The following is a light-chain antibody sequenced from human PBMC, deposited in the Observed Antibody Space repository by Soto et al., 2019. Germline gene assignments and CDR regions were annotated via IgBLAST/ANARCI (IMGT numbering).Light chain of an antibody. V-gene: IGKV3-15*01. CDR1: TSFSSN. J-gene: IGKJ1*01. Sequence: EIVMTQSPATLSVSPGGGATLSCRARTSFSSNLAWYQQKPGQAPRLLIYGASTRATGIPARFSGSGSGTEFTLTISSLQSEDFAVYYCQQYNNWPPTWTFGQGTKVDIK. CDR2: GAS. CDR3: QQYNNWPPTWT.